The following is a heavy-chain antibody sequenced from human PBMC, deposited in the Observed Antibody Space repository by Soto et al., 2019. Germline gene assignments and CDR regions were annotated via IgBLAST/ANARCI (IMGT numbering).Heavy chain of an antibody. CDR1: GYTFTGYY. V-gene: IGHV1-2*04. J-gene: IGHJ2*01. D-gene: IGHD2-2*03. CDR3: ARGGYCSSTSCYIYFDL. Sequence: QVQLVQSGAEVKKPGASVKVSCKASGYTFTGYYMHWVRQAPGQGLEWMGWINPNSGGTNYAQKVQGWVTMTRDTSISTAYMELSRLRSDDTAVYYCARGGYCSSTSCYIYFDLWGRGTLVTVSS. CDR2: INPNSGGT.